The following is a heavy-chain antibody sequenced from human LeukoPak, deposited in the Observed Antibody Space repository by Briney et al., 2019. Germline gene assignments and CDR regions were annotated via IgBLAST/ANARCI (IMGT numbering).Heavy chain of an antibody. D-gene: IGHD3-22*01. CDR1: GGSISSYY. J-gene: IGHJ4*02. Sequence: PSETLSLTCTVSGGSISSYYWSWSRQPPGKGLEWIGYIYYSGSTNYNPSLKSRVTISVDTSKNQFSLKLSSVTAADTAVYYCARSLYDSSGYYFDYWGQGTLVTVSS. CDR3: ARSLYDSSGYYFDY. CDR2: IYYSGST. V-gene: IGHV4-59*08.